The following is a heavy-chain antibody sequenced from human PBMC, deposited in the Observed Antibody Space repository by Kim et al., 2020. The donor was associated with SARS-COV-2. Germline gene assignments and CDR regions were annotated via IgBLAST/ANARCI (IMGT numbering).Heavy chain of an antibody. CDR1: GGSISSGGFY. Sequence: SETLSLTCTVSGGSISSGGFYWGWIRQHPGKGLEYIGHMYHSGNSYYKPSLKSRVTISADPSKNQFSLNLNSVTAADTAVYYCARASGNWGNWFDPWGQGTLVTVSS. CDR2: MYHSGNS. CDR3: ARASGNWGNWFDP. V-gene: IGHV4-31*03. D-gene: IGHD7-27*01. J-gene: IGHJ5*02.